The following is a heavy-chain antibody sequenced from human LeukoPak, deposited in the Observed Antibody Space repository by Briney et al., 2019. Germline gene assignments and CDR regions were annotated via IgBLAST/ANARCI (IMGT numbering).Heavy chain of an antibody. D-gene: IGHD3-3*01. CDR3: ARERGGLADFWSGYPDY. J-gene: IGHJ4*02. V-gene: IGHV4-61*02. CDR2: INTSGST. CDR1: SGSISSGSYY. Sequence: PSQTLSLTCTVSSGSISSGSYYWSWIRQPAGKGLEWIGRINTSGSTNYNPSLKSRVTISVDTSKNQFSLKLSSVTAADTAVYYCARERGGLADFWSGYPDYWGQGTLVTVSS.